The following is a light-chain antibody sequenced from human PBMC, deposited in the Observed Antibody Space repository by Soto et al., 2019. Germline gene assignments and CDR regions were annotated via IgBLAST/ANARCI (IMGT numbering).Light chain of an antibody. V-gene: IGKV3-15*01. Sequence: EIVLTQSRSTVYLSPGERATPSCRASQSVSSNLAWYQQKPGQAPRLLIYGASTRAIGIPARFSGSGSGTEFTLTISSLQSEDFAVYYCQQYNNWPGTFGQGTKVDI. J-gene: IGKJ1*01. CDR2: GAS. CDR1: QSVSSN. CDR3: QQYNNWPGT.